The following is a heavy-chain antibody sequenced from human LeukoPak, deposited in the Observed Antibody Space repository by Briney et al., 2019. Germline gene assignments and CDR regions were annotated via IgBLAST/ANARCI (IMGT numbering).Heavy chain of an antibody. CDR1: GYSFTSYW. J-gene: IGHJ4*02. CDR2: INGVNGNT. CDR3: ARVGAVAEVDY. V-gene: IGHV1-3*01. Sequence: GESLKISCKGSGYSFTSYWIGWVRQMPGKGLEWMGWINGVNGNTKYSQKFQGRVTFTRDTSASTAYMELSSLTSEDTAVYYCARVGAVAEVDYWGQGTLVTVSS. D-gene: IGHD6-19*01.